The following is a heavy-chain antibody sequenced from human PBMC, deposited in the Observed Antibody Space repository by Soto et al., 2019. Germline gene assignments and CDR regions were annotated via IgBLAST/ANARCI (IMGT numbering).Heavy chain of an antibody. CDR1: GFTFSSYG. CDR2: ISYDGSNK. D-gene: IGHD2-2*01. V-gene: IGHV3-30*18. Sequence: PGGSLRLSCAASGFTFSSYGMHWVRQAPGKGLEWVAVISYDGSNKYYADSVKGRFTISRDNSKNTLYLQMNSLRAEDTAVYYCAKDEKLGYCISTSCPVSYYYGMDVWGQGTTVTVSS. J-gene: IGHJ6*02. CDR3: AKDEKLGYCISTSCPVSYYYGMDV.